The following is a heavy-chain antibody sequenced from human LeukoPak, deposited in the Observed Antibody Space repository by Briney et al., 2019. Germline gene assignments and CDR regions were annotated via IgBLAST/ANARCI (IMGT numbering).Heavy chain of an antibody. Sequence: PGGSLRLSCAASGFTFSGYAMSWVRQAPGKGLEWVSSIRGSESSTYYADSVKGRFTISRDNSMNTLYLQMNSLRAEDTAVYYCAKDPYCSGGTCYGMDVWGQGTTVTVSS. CDR1: GFTFSGYA. CDR2: IRGSESST. CDR3: AKDPYCSGGTCYGMDV. J-gene: IGHJ6*02. D-gene: IGHD2-15*01. V-gene: IGHV3-23*01.